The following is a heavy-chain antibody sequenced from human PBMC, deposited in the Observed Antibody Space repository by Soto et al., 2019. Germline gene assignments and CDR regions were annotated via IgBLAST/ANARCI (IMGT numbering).Heavy chain of an antibody. J-gene: IGHJ6*02. D-gene: IGHD4-17*01. CDR1: GFTFSNAW. V-gene: IGHV3-15*01. CDR3: TTHPTVTTWGYYYGMDV. CDR2: IKSKTDGGTT. Sequence: PWGSLRLSCAASGFTFSNAWMSWVRQAPGKGLEWVGRIKSKTDGGTTDYAAPVKGRFTISRDDSKNTLYLQMNSLKTEDTAVYYCTTHPTVTTWGYYYGMDVWGQGTTVTVSS.